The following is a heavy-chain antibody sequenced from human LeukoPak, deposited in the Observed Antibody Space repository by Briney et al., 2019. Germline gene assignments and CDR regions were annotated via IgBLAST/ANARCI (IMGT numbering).Heavy chain of an antibody. CDR1: GDFIGSVS. Sequence: SETLSLTCTVSGDFIGSVSWSWIRQPPGKGLECIGSLFHSGDTNYSPSLKSRLTISVDTSKKQLSLKLKSVTAADTAVYYCARLAFYYDRSGPADWYFDLWGRGTLVTVSS. J-gene: IGHJ2*01. D-gene: IGHD3-22*01. CDR2: LFHSGDT. V-gene: IGHV4-59*08. CDR3: ARLAFYYDRSGPADWYFDL.